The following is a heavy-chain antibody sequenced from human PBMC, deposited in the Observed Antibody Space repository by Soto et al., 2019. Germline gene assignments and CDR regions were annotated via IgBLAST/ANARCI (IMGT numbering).Heavy chain of an antibody. Sequence: SETLSLTCTVSGGSISSYYWSWIRQPPGKGLEWIGYIYYSGSTNYNPSLKSRVTISVDTSKNQFSLKLSSVTAADTAVYYCARGTSLGYYYYMDVWGKGTTVTVSS. CDR1: GGSISSYY. J-gene: IGHJ6*03. D-gene: IGHD1-1*01. V-gene: IGHV4-59*01. CDR2: IYYSGST. CDR3: ARGTSLGYYYYMDV.